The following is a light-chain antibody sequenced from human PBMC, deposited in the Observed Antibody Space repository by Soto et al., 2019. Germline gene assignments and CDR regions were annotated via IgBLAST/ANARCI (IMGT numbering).Light chain of an antibody. CDR1: QRVYSSY. CDR3: QQYNNWPPT. Sequence: ENVLTQYPGTLSLSPGERSTLSCLASQRVYSSYLAWYQQKPSQAPRLLIYGASTRATGITARFSGSGSGTEFTLTISSLQSEDFAVYYCQQYNNWPPTFGQGTKVEIK. J-gene: IGKJ1*01. V-gene: IGKV3-15*01. CDR2: GAS.